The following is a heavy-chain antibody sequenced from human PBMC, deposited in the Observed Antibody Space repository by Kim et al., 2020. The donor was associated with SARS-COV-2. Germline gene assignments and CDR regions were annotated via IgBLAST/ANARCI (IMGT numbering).Heavy chain of an antibody. Sequence: ASVKVSCKASGYTFTSYGISWVRQAPGQGLEWMGWISAYNGNTNYAQKLQGRVTMTTDTSTSTAYMELRSLRSDDTAVYYCARDPENYYGSGSNFDYWGQGTLVTVSS. CDR3: ARDPENYYGSGSNFDY. CDR2: ISAYNGNT. J-gene: IGHJ4*02. CDR1: GYTFTSYG. D-gene: IGHD3-10*01. V-gene: IGHV1-18*01.